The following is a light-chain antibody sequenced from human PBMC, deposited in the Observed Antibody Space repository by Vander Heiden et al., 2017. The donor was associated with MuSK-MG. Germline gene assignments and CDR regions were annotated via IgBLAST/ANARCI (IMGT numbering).Light chain of an antibody. J-gene: IGLJ3*02. CDR2: EVS. CDR3: SSYTIGSTGV. CDR1: SSDVGSYNL. Sequence: QSALTQPASVSGSPGQPITISCTGTSSDVGSYNLVSWYRQYPGKAPELMIYEVSKKPAGVSYRVAGSKSGTTALPTISGLQAEDDAYYYCSSYTIGSTGVFGGGTRLTVL. V-gene: IGLV2-23*02.